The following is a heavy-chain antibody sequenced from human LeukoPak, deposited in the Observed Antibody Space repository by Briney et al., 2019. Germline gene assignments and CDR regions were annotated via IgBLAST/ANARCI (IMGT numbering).Heavy chain of an antibody. J-gene: IGHJ5*01. D-gene: IGHD1-1*01. V-gene: IGHV3-48*02. CDR1: GFAFSSYS. CDR3: ASDPTPERRKPNWFDP. Sequence: GGSLRLSCAASGFAFSSYSMNWVRQAPGKGLEWVSYISSSSTTVYYADSVKGRFTISRDNAKNSLYLQMNSLRDEDTAVYYCASDPTPERRKPNWFDPWGQGTLVTASS. CDR2: ISSSSTTV.